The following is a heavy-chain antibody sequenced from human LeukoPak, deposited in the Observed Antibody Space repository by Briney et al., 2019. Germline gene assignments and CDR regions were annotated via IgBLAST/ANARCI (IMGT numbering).Heavy chain of an antibody. CDR2: IYYSGST. CDR1: GGSISSYY. Sequence: PSETLSLTCTVSGGSISSYYWSWIRQPPGKGLEWIGYIYYSGSTNYNPSLKSRATISVDTPKNQFSLKLSSVTAADTAVYYCARDLSIYYMDVWGKGTTVTVSS. V-gene: IGHV4-59*01. J-gene: IGHJ6*03. CDR3: ARDLSIYYMDV.